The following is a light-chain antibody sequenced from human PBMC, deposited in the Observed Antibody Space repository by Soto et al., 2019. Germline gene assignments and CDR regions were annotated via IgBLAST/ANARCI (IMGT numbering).Light chain of an antibody. CDR2: LDSAGSH. Sequence: QLVLTQSPSASASLGASVKLTCTLSSGHSNYVIAWHQQQPEKGPRFLMKLDSAGSHSKGDGVPDRFSGSSSGAERYLTISSLQSEDEADYYCQTWGTGIQVFGGGTQLTVL. CDR1: SGHSNYV. V-gene: IGLV4-69*01. CDR3: QTWGTGIQV. J-gene: IGLJ3*02.